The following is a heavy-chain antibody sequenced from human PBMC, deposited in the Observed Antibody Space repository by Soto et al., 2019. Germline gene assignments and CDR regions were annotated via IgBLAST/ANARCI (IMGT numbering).Heavy chain of an antibody. J-gene: IGHJ4*02. CDR3: ARERLLWCGGLDY. V-gene: IGHV4-31*03. Sequence: QVQLQESGPGLVKPSQTLSLTCTVSGGSISSGGYYWSWIRQHPGKGLEWIGYIYYSGSTYYNPSLTSRVXXSXHXXKNQFALKLSSVTAADTAVYYCARERLLWCGGLDYWGQGTLVTVSS. CDR2: IYYSGST. D-gene: IGHD3-10*01. CDR1: GGSISSGGYY.